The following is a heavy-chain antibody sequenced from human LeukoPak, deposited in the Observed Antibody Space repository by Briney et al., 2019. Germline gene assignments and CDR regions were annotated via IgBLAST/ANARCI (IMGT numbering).Heavy chain of an antibody. V-gene: IGHV3-53*01. CDR1: GFTVSSNY. Sequence: GGSLRLSCAASGFTVSSNYMSWVRQAPGKGLEWVSVIYSGGSTYYADSVKGRFTISRDNSKNTLYLQMNSLRAKDTAVYYCARDYYDSSGYFDYWGQGTLVTVSS. CDR3: ARDYYDSSGYFDY. CDR2: IYSGGST. D-gene: IGHD3-22*01. J-gene: IGHJ4*02.